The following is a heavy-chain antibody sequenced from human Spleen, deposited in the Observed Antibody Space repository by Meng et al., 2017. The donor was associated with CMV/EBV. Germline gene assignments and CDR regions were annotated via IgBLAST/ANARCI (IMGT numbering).Heavy chain of an antibody. CDR2: IYHSGIT. V-gene: IGHV4-4*02. J-gene: IGHJ4*02. Sequence: VSGGSISSRTWWSWVRQPPGKGLEWIGEIYHSGITNYSPSLKSRVTISIDKSKNQFSLKLSSVTAADTAVYYCARGLYYGSGSYYSYWGQGTLVTVSS. D-gene: IGHD3-10*01. CDR3: ARGLYYGSGSYYSY. CDR1: GGSISSRTW.